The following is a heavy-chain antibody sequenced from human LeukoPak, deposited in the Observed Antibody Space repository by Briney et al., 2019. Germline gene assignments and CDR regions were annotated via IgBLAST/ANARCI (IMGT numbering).Heavy chain of an antibody. CDR3: ARPTYYYDSSGYYYFDYMDV. D-gene: IGHD3-22*01. CDR1: GYSISSGYY. V-gene: IGHV4-38-2*01. Sequence: PSETLSLTCAVSGYSISSGYYWGWIRQPPGKGLEWIGSIYHSGSTYYNPSLKSRVTISVGTSKNQFSLKLSSVTAADTAVYYCARPTYYYDSSGYYYFDYMDVWGKGTTVTASS. J-gene: IGHJ6*03. CDR2: IYHSGST.